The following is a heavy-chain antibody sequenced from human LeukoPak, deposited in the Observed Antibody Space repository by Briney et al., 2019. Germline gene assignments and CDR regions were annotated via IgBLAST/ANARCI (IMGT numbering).Heavy chain of an antibody. CDR2: INPSGGST. J-gene: IGHJ6*03. CDR1: GYTFTSYY. CDR3: ARDISLGWSGWEYYYYYMDV. Sequence: ASVKVSCKASGYTFTSYYMHWVRQAPGQGLEWMGIINPSGGSTSYAQKFQGRVTMTRDMSTSTVYMELSSLRSEDTAVYYCARDISLGWSGWEYYYYYMDVWGKGTTVTVSS. V-gene: IGHV1-46*01. D-gene: IGHD3-3*01.